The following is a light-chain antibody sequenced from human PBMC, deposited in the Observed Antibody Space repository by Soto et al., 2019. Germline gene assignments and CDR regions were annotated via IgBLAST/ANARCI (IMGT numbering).Light chain of an antibody. CDR1: QSISSY. Sequence: DLQINQSPSSPFAFGGDKVNIPFRASQSISSYLNWYQQKPGKAPKLLIYAASSLQSGVPSRFSGSGSGTDFTLTISSLQPEDFATYYCQQSYSTPITFGQGTRLEIK. V-gene: IGKV1-39*01. J-gene: IGKJ5*01. CDR3: QQSYSTPIT. CDR2: AAS.